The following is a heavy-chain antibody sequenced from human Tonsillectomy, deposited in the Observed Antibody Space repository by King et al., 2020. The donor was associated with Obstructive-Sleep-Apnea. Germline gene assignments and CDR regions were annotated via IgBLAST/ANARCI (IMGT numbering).Heavy chain of an antibody. V-gene: IGHV3-9*01. Sequence: VQLVESGGGLAQPGRSLRLSCAASGFTFDDYAMHWVRQAPGKGLDWVSGISWNGGSRGGAESVTGRFTISIDNAKSSLYLQMNSLRAEDTALYYCAKDISYDILTGDFDYWGQGTLVTVSS. CDR1: GFTFDDYA. CDR3: AKDISYDILTGDFDY. D-gene: IGHD3-9*01. CDR2: ISWNGGSR. J-gene: IGHJ4*02.